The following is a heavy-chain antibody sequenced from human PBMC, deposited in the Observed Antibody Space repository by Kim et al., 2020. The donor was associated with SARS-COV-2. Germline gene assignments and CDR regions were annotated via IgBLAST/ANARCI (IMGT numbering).Heavy chain of an antibody. J-gene: IGHJ6*03. CDR3: ARVTSSGYYYYMDV. Sequence: GGSLRLSCAASGFTFSSYGMSWVRQAPGKGLEWVANIKPDGSEKYYVDSVKGRFTISRDNAKNSLYLQMNSLRAEDTAVYYCARVTSSGYYYYMDVWGQG. CDR2: IKPDGSEK. V-gene: IGHV3-7*03. CDR1: GFTFSSYG. D-gene: IGHD1-20*01.